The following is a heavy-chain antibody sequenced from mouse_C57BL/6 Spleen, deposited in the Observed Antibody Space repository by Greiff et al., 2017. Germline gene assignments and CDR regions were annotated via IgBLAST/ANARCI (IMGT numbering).Heavy chain of an antibody. V-gene: IGHV1-69*01. CDR3: ARRGGSSPYYFDY. J-gene: IGHJ2*01. D-gene: IGHD1-1*01. CDR2: IDPSDSYT. Sequence: QVQLQQPGAELVMPGASVKLSCKASGYTFTSYWMHWVKQRPGQGLEWIGEIDPSDSYTTYNQKFKGKSTLTVDKSSSTAYMQLSSLTSEDSAVYYCARRGGSSPYYFDYWGQGTTLTVSS. CDR1: GYTFTSYW.